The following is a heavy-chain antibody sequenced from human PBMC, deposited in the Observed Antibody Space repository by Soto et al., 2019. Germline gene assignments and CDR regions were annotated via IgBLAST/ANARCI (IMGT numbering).Heavy chain of an antibody. J-gene: IGHJ4*02. CDR3: ARGWRTWYGEYNDY. CDR1: GGTFSSYA. Sequence: QVQLVQSGAEVKKPGSSVKVSCKTSGGTFSSYAISWVRQAPGQGLEWMGGIIPIVGTANYAQKFQGRVTIAADESTSTAYMELSSLRSEDTAVYYWARGWRTWYGEYNDYWGQGTLVTVSS. V-gene: IGHV1-69*01. D-gene: IGHD3-10*01. CDR2: IIPIVGTA.